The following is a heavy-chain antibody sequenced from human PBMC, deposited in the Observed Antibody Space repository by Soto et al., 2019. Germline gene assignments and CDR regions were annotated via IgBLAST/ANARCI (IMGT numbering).Heavy chain of an antibody. J-gene: IGHJ6*02. D-gene: IGHD6-19*01. Sequence: AGGSLRLSCAASGFTFSSYGMHWVRQAPGKXLEWVAVIWYDGSNKYYADSVKGRFTISRDNSKNTLYLQMNSLRAEDTAVYYCARGSGDSVAGTSLAYYYYGMDVWGQGTTVTVSS. CDR3: ARGSGDSVAGTSLAYYYYGMDV. V-gene: IGHV3-33*01. CDR2: IWYDGSNK. CDR1: GFTFSSYG.